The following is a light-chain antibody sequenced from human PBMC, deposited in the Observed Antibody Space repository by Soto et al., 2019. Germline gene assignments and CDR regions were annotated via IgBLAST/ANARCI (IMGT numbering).Light chain of an antibody. CDR2: EVS. V-gene: IGLV2-14*01. CDR3: SSYTSSSTYV. Sequence: QSALTQPASVSGSPGQSITISCTGTSSDVGGYNYVSWYQQHPGKAPKRMIYEVSNGPSGVSNRFSGSKSGNTASLTISGLQAEDEADYYCSSYTSSSTYVFGTGTKLTVL. J-gene: IGLJ1*01. CDR1: SSDVGGYNY.